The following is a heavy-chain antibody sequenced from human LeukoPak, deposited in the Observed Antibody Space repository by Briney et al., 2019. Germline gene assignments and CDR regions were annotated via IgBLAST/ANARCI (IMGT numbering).Heavy chain of an antibody. D-gene: IGHD3-3*01. J-gene: IGHJ3*02. CDR1: GYTFTSYD. V-gene: IGHV1-8*03. Sequence: GASVKVSCKASGYTFTSYDINWVRQATGQGLEWMGWMNPNSGNTGYAQKFQGRVTITRNTSISTAYMELSSLRSEDTAVYYCARGRSTIFGVAPDAFDIWGQGTMVTVSS. CDR3: ARGRSTIFGVAPDAFDI. CDR2: MNPNSGNT.